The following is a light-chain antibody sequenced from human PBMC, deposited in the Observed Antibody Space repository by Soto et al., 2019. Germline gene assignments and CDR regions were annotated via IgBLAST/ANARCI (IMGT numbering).Light chain of an antibody. CDR3: QVWDDSTDNMHG. CDR2: DDT. J-gene: IGLJ1*01. CDR1: NVGSKS. Sequence: SYELAPPPSLSVAPGQTASIACGGTNVGSKSVHWYQQKSGQAPVVVVHDDTGRPSGIPERFSGANSGNTATLTISRVEAGDEDDYYCQVWDDSTDNMHGFGTGAKLTVL. V-gene: IGLV3-21*02.